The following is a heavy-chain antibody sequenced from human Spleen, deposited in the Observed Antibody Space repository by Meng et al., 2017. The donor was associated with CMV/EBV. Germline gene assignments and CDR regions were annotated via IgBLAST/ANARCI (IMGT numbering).Heavy chain of an antibody. V-gene: IGHV4-39*01. CDR2: IYYSGST. D-gene: IGHD3-10*01. CDR3: ARLPHVLLWFGESEYYFDY. CDR1: GGSISSSSYY. Sequence: GSLRLSCTVSGGSISSSSYYWGWIRQPPGKGLEWIGSIYYSGSTYYNPSLKSRVTISVDTSKNQFSLKLSSVTAADTAVYYCARLPHVLLWFGESEYYFDYWGQGTLVTVSS. J-gene: IGHJ4*02.